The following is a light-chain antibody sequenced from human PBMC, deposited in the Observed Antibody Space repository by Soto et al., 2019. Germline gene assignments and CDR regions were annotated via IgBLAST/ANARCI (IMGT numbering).Light chain of an antibody. CDR2: EVT. Sequence: QSALTQPPSASGSPGQSVTISCTGTSSDVGGYNYVSWYQQHPGKAPKLIIFEVTKRPSGVPDRFSGSKSGNTASLTVSGLQAEDEADYYCSSYAGRNNFGVFGGGTKL. J-gene: IGLJ2*01. CDR3: SSYAGRNNFGV. V-gene: IGLV2-8*01. CDR1: SSDVGGYNY.